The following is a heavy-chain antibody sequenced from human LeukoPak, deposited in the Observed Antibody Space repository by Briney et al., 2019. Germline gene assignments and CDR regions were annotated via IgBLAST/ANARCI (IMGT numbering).Heavy chain of an antibody. D-gene: IGHD6-13*01. CDR3: ARLLRVGTAAGFDY. CDR1: GFTVSSSY. CDR2: IYSGGST. V-gene: IGHV3-53*01. Sequence: GGSLRLSCAASGFTVSSSYMSWVSQAPGKGLEWVSVIYSGGSTYYADSVKGRFTISRDNSKNTLSLQMNSLRAEDTAVYYCARLLRVGTAAGFDYWGQGTLVTVSS. J-gene: IGHJ4*02.